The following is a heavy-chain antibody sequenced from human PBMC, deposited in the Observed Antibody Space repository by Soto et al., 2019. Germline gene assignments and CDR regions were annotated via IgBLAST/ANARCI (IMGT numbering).Heavy chain of an antibody. Sequence: SETLSLTCAVYGGSFSGYYWSWIRQPPGKGLEWIGEINHSGSTNYNPSLKSRVTISVDTSKNQFSLKLSSVTAADTAVYYCASSSGWPWTYYYYYGMDVWGQGATVTVSS. J-gene: IGHJ6*02. V-gene: IGHV4-34*01. CDR3: ASSSGWPWTYYYYYGMDV. CDR2: INHSGST. D-gene: IGHD6-19*01. CDR1: GGSFSGYY.